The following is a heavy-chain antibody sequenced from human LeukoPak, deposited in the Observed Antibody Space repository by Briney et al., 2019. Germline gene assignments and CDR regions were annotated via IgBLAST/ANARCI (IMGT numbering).Heavy chain of an antibody. CDR3: AKNLKQWLADY. Sequence: PGGSLRLSCAASGFTFSTYGMSCVRQAPGKGLEWVSAISGSGETTYYADSVKGRFTISRDNSKNTLYLQMNSLRAEDTAVYYCAKNLKQWLADYWGQGTLVTVSS. J-gene: IGHJ4*02. V-gene: IGHV3-23*01. CDR2: ISGSGETT. CDR1: GFTFSTYG. D-gene: IGHD6-19*01.